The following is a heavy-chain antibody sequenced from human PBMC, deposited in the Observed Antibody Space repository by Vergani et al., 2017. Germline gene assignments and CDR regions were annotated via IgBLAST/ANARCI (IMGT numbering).Heavy chain of an antibody. D-gene: IGHD1-26*01. J-gene: IGHJ4*02. CDR1: GGSISSSSYY. CDR3: ARDGPAWGGSYTYYFDY. Sequence: LQLQESGPGLMKPSETLSLTCTVSGGSISSSSYYWGWIRQPPGKGLEWVANIKQDGSEKYYVDSVKGRFTISRDNAKNSLYLQMNSLRAEDTAVYYCARDGPAWGGSYTYYFDYWGQGTLVTVSS. CDR2: IKQDGSEK. V-gene: IGHV3-7*01.